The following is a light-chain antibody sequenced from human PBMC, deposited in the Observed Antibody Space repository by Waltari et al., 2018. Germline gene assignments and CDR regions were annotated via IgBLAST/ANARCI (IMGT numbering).Light chain of an antibody. CDR1: QSVSSN. CDR2: GAS. CDR3: QQYNNWPWT. V-gene: IGKV3-15*01. J-gene: IGKJ1*01. Sequence: DIVMTQSPDSLAVSPGERATPPCRASQSVSSNLAWYQQKPGQAPRLLIYGASTRATGIPSRCSGSGSGTEFTLTISRLQSEDFAVYYCQQYNNWPWTFGQGTKVEIK.